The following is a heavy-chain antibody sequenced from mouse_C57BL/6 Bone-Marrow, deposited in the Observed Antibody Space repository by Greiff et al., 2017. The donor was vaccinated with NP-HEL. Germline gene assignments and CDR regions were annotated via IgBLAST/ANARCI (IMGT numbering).Heavy chain of an antibody. J-gene: IGHJ1*03. V-gene: IGHV2-3*01. D-gene: IGHD2-1*01. CDR2: IWGDGST. CDR3: AEEDGNYLYWYFDV. Sequence: VKLVESGPGLVAPSQSLSITCTVSGFSLTSYGVSWVRQPPGKGLEWLGVIWGDGSTNYHSALISRLSLSKDNSKSQVFLKLNSLQTDDTATYYCAEEDGNYLYWYFDVWGTGTTVTVSA. CDR1: GFSLTSYG.